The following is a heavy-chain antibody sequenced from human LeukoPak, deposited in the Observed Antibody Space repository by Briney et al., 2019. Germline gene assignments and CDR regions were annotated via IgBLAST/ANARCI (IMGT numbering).Heavy chain of an antibody. CDR1: GLTFSSYA. J-gene: IGHJ4*02. Sequence: GGSLRVSCAASGLTFSSYAMSWVRQAPGKGLEWVSAISGSGGSTYYADSVKGRFTISRDNSKNTLYLQMNSLRAEDTAVYYCAKDPTGYYYDSSGYLLPDYWGQGTLVTVSS. V-gene: IGHV3-23*01. CDR3: AKDPTGYYYDSSGYLLPDY. CDR2: ISGSGGST. D-gene: IGHD3-22*01.